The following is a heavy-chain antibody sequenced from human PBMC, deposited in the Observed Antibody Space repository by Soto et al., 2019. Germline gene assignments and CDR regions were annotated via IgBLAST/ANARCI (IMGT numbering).Heavy chain of an antibody. V-gene: IGHV3-23*01. D-gene: IGHD3-10*01. Sequence: EVQLLESGGGLVQPGGSLRLSCAASGFTFSSYAMSWVRQAPGKGLEWVSAISGSGGSTYYADSVKGRFTISRDNSKNTLYLQMNSLRAEDTAVYYCAKAMVRGVIHTPFYGMDVWGQGTTVTVSS. CDR3: AKAMVRGVIHTPFYGMDV. CDR2: ISGSGGST. J-gene: IGHJ6*02. CDR1: GFTFSSYA.